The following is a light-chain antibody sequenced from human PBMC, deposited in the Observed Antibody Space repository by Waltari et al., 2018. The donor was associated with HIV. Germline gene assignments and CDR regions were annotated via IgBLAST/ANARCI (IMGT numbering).Light chain of an antibody. Sequence: QSVLTQPPSVSAAPGHKVTLSCSVSSSNIVNNSLSWYQQQPGTAPKLLIYDNNKRPSGIPDRFSGSKSGTSATLGITGLQTGDEADYYCGTWDSSLSAGVFGGGTKLTVL. CDR2: DNN. V-gene: IGLV1-51*01. CDR1: SSNIVNNS. J-gene: IGLJ3*02. CDR3: GTWDSSLSAGV.